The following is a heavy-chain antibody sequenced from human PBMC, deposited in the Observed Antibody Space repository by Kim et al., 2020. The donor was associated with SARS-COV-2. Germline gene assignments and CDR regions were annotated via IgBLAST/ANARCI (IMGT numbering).Heavy chain of an antibody. D-gene: IGHD5-18*01. CDR3: ARDSVDTAMAFDY. J-gene: IGHJ4*02. V-gene: IGHV4-59*01. Sequence: YTPPLKSRVTTSVDTSKNQFSLKLSSVTAADTAVYYCARDSVDTAMAFDYWGQGTLVTVSS.